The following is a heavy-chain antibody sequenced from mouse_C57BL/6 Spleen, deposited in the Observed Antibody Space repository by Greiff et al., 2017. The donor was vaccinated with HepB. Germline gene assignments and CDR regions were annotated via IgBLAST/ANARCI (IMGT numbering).Heavy chain of an antibody. CDR2: IDPEDGDT. Sequence: EVQLQQSGAELVRPGASVKLSCTASGFNIKDYYMHWVKQRPEQGLEWIGRIDPEDGDTEYAPKFQGKATMTADTSSNTAYLQLSSLTSEDTAVYYCTTDYYGSSYWLAYWGQGTLVTVSA. D-gene: IGHD1-1*01. V-gene: IGHV14-1*01. CDR1: GFNIKDYY. J-gene: IGHJ3*01. CDR3: TTDYYGSSYWLAY.